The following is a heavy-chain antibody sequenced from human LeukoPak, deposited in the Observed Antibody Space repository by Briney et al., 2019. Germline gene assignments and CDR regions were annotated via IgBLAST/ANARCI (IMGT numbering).Heavy chain of an antibody. CDR1: GGSITNYY. CDR2: LYYTGST. CDR3: ARHGSGYSSVFDY. D-gene: IGHD6-19*01. V-gene: IGHV4-59*08. J-gene: IGHJ4*02. Sequence: PSETLSLTCTVPGGSITNYYWSWIRQPPGKGLEWIGCLYYTGSTNYNPSLKSRVTISADMSKNQFSLKLRSMTAADTAVYYCARHGSGYSSVFDYWGQGTLVTVSS.